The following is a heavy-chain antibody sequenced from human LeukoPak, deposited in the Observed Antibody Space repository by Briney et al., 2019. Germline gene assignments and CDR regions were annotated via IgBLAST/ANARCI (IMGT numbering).Heavy chain of an antibody. CDR3: ARESYYYDSSGYLYFFDD. J-gene: IGHJ4*02. D-gene: IGHD3-22*01. CDR1: GGSISSGGYY. Sequence: SDTLSLTCTVSGGSISSGGYYWSWIRQHPGKGLEWIGYIYYSGSTYYNPSLKSRVTISVDTSKNQFSLKLSSVTAADTAVYYCARESYYYDSSGYLYFFDDWGQGTLVTVSA. CDR2: IYYSGST. V-gene: IGHV4-31*03.